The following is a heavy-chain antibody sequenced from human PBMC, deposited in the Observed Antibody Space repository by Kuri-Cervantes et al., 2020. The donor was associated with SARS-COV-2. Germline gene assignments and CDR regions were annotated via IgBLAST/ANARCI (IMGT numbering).Heavy chain of an antibody. CDR2: ISSSGSTI. Sequence: GESLKISCAASGFTFSDYYMSWIRQAPGKGLEWVSYISSSGSTIYYADSVKGRFTISRDNAKNSLYLQMNSLRAEDPAVYYCARTGLPGWYYYYGMDVWGQGTTVTVSS. J-gene: IGHJ6*02. D-gene: IGHD2-15*01. CDR3: ARTGLPGWYYYYGMDV. CDR1: GFTFSDYY. V-gene: IGHV3-11*01.